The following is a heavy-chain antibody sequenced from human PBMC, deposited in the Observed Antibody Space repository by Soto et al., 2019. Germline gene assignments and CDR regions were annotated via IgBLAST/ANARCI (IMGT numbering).Heavy chain of an antibody. J-gene: IGHJ6*03. CDR2: IIPIQGKA. CDR1: GGSFTRYS. D-gene: IGHD2-21*01. V-gene: IGHV1-69*02. CDR3: AKSLLFVDHGYMDV. Sequence: QVQLVQSGAELKKPGSSVKVSCEASGGSFTRYSFTWVRQAPWQGLEWMGRIIPIQGKANYALKFQDRVTITADRSTRTVYMELTSLRPEDTAVYFCAKSLLFVDHGYMDVWGKGTTVTVSS.